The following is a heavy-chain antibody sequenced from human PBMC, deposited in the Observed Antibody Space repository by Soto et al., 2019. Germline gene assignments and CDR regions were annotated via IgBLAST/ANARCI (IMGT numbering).Heavy chain of an antibody. J-gene: IGHJ4*02. CDR1: GFTFSSYG. CDR3: ARDLGDSAPYFDY. V-gene: IGHV3-33*01. Sequence: QVQLVESGGGVVQPGRSLRLSCAASGFTFSSYGMHWVRQAPGKGLEWVAVIWYDGSNKYYADSVKGRFTISRDNSKNTLYLQMNSLRAEDTAVYYCARDLGDSAPYFDYWGQGTLVTVSS. D-gene: IGHD3-16*01. CDR2: IWYDGSNK.